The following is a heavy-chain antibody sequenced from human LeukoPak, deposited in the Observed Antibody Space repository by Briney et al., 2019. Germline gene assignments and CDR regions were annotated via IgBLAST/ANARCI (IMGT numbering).Heavy chain of an antibody. J-gene: IGHJ4*02. D-gene: IGHD3-10*01. CDR2: IYYSGST. V-gene: IGHV4-39*01. CDR3: ARHRFRWYGDC. Sequence: WVRQAPGKGLEWIGSIYYSGSTYYNPSLKSRVTISVDTSKNQFSLKLSSVTAADTAVYYCARHRFRWYGDCWGQGTLVTVSS.